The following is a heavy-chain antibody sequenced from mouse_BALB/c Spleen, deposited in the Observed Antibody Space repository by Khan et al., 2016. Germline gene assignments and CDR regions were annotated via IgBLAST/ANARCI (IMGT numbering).Heavy chain of an antibody. CDR1: GYTFTNYG. CDR2: INTNTGEP. CDR3: AEDYYGSNWFAY. V-gene: IGHV9-3*02. J-gene: IGHJ3*01. Sequence: QIQLVQSGPELKKPGETVKISCKASGYTFTNYGMNWVKQAPGKGLKWMGWINTNTGEPTYAEEFKGRFAFSLETSASPAYLKINHLKNEDTATYFCAEDYYGSNWFAYWGQGTLVTVSA. D-gene: IGHD1-1*01.